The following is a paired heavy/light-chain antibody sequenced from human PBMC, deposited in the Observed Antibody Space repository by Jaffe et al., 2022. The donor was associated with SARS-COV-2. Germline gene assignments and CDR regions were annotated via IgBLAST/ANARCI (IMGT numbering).Heavy chain of an antibody. CDR1: GFTFSSYS. J-gene: IGHJ6*02. V-gene: IGHV3-21*01. Sequence: EVQLVESGGGLVKPGGSLRLSCAASGFTFSSYSMNWVRQAPGKGLEWVSSISSSSSYIYYADSVKGRFTISRDNAKNSLYLQMNSLRAEDTAVYYCARETDPMGDFWSGYYTGGSYYYYGMDVWGQGTTVTVSS. CDR2: ISSSSSYI. CDR3: ARETDPMGDFWSGYYTGGSYYYYGMDV. D-gene: IGHD3-3*01.
Light chain of an antibody. CDR3: LQDYNYPRT. V-gene: IGKV1-6*01. Sequence: AIQMTQSPSSLSASVGDRVTITCRASQGIRNDLGWYQQKPGKAPKLLIYAASSLQSGVPSRFSGSGSGTDFTLTISSLQPEDFATYYCLQDYNYPRTFGQGTKLEIK. CDR1: QGIRND. CDR2: AAS. J-gene: IGKJ2*01.